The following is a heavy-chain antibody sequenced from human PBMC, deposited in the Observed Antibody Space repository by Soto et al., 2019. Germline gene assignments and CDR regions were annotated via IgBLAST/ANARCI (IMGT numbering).Heavy chain of an antibody. D-gene: IGHD4-4*01. CDR1: GFTFLTHT. V-gene: IGHV3-21*01. J-gene: IGHJ4*02. CDR2: ISPTGTFI. CDR3: ARGPENNSNYPLDY. Sequence: GGSLRLSCAGTGFTFLTHTMNWVRQAPGKGLEWVSSISPTGTFIYYTDSVKGRFTIFRDNAKNSLSLQMNSLRAEDTAVYYCARGPENNSNYPLDYWGQGTLVTVSS.